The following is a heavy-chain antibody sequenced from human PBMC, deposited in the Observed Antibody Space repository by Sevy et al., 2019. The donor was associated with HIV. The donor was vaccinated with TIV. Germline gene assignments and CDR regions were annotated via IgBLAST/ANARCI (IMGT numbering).Heavy chain of an antibody. D-gene: IGHD4-17*01. CDR1: GFTFSSYA. J-gene: IGHJ4*02. Sequence: GGSLRLSCAASGFTFSSYAMHWVRQAPGKGLEWVAVISYDGSNKYYADSVKGRFTISRDNSKNTLYLQMNSLRAEDTAVYYCGREIDYGESLSAFDYWGQGTLVTVSS. CDR2: ISYDGSNK. CDR3: GREIDYGESLSAFDY. V-gene: IGHV3-30-3*01.